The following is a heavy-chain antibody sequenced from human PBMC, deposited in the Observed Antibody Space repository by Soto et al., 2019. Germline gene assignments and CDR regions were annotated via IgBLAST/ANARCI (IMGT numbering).Heavy chain of an antibody. CDR2: INPDNGNT. D-gene: IGHD2-15*01. Sequence: ASVKVSCKASGYTFTGYTMNWVRQAPGQRLEWMGWINPDNGNTKSSQKFQDRVIITRDTSASTAYMDLSSLRSDDTAVYYCARGIATGQLDPWGQGTLVTVSS. CDR3: ARGIATGQLDP. J-gene: IGHJ5*02. V-gene: IGHV1-3*01. CDR1: GYTFTGYT.